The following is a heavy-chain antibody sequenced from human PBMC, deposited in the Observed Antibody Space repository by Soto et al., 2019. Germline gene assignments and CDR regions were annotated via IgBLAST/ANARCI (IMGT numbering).Heavy chain of an antibody. J-gene: IGHJ6*04. CDR2: ISYDGSNK. CDR3: AKDDGFLSQQLVLGYSGMDV. CDR1: GFTFSSYG. V-gene: IGHV3-30*18. D-gene: IGHD6-13*01. Sequence: GGSLRLSCAASGFTFSSYGMHWVRQAPGKGLEWVAVISYDGSNKYYADSVKGRFTISRDNSKNTLYLQMNSLRAEDTAVYYCAKDDGFLSQQLVLGYSGMDVWGKGTTVTVSS.